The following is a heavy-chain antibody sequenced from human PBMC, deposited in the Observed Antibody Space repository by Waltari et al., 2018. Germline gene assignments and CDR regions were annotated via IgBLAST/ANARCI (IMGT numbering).Heavy chain of an antibody. D-gene: IGHD1-26*01. V-gene: IGHV3-48*04. CDR2: ISSSSSTI. J-gene: IGHJ4*02. CDR1: GFTFSSYS. Sequence: EVQLVESGGGLVQPGGSLRLSCAASGFTFSSYSMHWVRQAPGKGLEWVSYISSSSSTIYYAYAVKGRFTISRDNAKNSLYLQMNSLRAEDTAVYYCARDRGSYGYWGQGTLVTVSS. CDR3: ARDRGSYGY.